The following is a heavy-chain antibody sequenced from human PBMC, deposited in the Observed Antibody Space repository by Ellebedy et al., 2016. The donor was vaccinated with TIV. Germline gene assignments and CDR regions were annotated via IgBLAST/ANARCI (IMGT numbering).Heavy chain of an antibody. CDR3: ARHGRGYDILTGYYPDAFDI. J-gene: IGHJ3*02. CDR1: GYSFTSYW. V-gene: IGHV5-51*01. CDR2: IYPFDSDT. Sequence: GESLKISCKGSGYSFTSYWIGWVRQMPGKGLEWMGIIYPFDSDTRYSPSFQGQVTISADKSISTAYLQWSSLKASDTAMYYCARHGRGYDILTGYYPDAFDIWGQGTMVTVSS. D-gene: IGHD3-9*01.